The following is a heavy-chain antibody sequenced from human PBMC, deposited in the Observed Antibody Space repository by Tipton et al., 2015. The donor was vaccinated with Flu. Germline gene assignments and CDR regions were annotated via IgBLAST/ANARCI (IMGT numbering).Heavy chain of an antibody. J-gene: IGHJ2*01. V-gene: IGHV6-1*01. CDR2: TYYRSKWSN. Sequence: GLVKPSQTLSLTCAISGDSVSTNSAAWTWIRQSPSRGLEWLGRTYYRSKWSNDYAVSVKSRITINPDTSKNQFSLQLNSVTPEDTAVYYCARGGGALGRYFDLWGRGPLVTVSS. D-gene: IGHD1-1*01. CDR1: GDSVSTNSAA. CDR3: ARGGGALGRYFDL.